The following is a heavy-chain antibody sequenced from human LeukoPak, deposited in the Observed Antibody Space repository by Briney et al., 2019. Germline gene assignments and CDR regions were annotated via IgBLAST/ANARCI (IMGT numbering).Heavy chain of an antibody. CDR1: GFTFSSYA. CDR3: AKDGALATVTTRYFDY. D-gene: IGHD4-17*01. J-gene: IGHJ4*02. Sequence: GGSLRLSCAASGFTFSSYAMSWVRQAPGKGLEWVSAISGSGGSTYYADSVKGRFTISRDNSKNTLYLQMNSLRAEDTAVYYCAKDGALATVTTRYFDYWGLGTLVTVSS. V-gene: IGHV3-23*01. CDR2: ISGSGGST.